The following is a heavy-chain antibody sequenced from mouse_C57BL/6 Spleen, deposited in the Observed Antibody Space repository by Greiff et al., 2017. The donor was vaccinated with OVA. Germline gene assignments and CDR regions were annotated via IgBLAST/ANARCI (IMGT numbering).Heavy chain of an antibody. CDR1: GFTFSSYA. J-gene: IGHJ3*01. V-gene: IGHV5-4*01. CDR2: ISDGGSYT. Sequence: EVQVVESGGGLVKPGGSLKLSCAASGFTFSSYAMSWVRQTPEKRLEWVATISDGGSYTYYPDNVTGRFPISSDNAKNNLYLHMSHQKSEDTAMYYCARDDDYGGGFGYWGQGTLVTVSA. D-gene: IGHD2-4*01. CDR3: ARDDDYGGGFGY.